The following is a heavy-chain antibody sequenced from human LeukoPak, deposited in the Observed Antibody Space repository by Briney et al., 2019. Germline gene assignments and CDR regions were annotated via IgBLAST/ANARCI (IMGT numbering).Heavy chain of an antibody. CDR3: ARDRGYFY. CDR1: GFTFSSYA. J-gene: IGHJ4*02. CDR2: ISYDGSNK. D-gene: IGHD5-18*01. Sequence: PGGSLRLSCAASGFTFSSYAIYWVRQAPGKGLEWVAVISYDGSNKYYADSVKGRFTISRDNSKKTLYLQMNSLRAEDTAVYYCARDRGYFYWGQGTLVTVSS. V-gene: IGHV3-30-3*01.